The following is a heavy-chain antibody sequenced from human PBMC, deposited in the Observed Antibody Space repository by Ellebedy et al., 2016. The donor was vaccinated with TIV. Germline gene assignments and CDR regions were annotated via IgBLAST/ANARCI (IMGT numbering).Heavy chain of an antibody. V-gene: IGHV3-64*01. CDR3: SRGKGYCPTTSCLFDY. CDR1: GFTFSDYS. D-gene: IGHD2-2*01. Sequence: GESLKISCAASGFTFSDYSMHWVRQAPGKGLDYVSTIRSSGGITYYANSVKGRFTISRDNSKNTLYLQTGSLRTEDMAVYVCSRGKGYCPTTSCLFDYWGQGTVGTVSS. CDR2: IRSSGGIT. J-gene: IGHJ4*02.